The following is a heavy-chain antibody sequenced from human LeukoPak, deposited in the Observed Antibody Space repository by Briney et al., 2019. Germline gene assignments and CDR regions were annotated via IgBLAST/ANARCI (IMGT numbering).Heavy chain of an antibody. Sequence: SGTLSLTCTVPGGSISTYNWSWIRQPPGKGLERIGYIYYSGSTNYNPSLKSRVIISVDTSKNQLSLKLTSVTAADTAVYYCARVQKDIVVVVAADPYDAFDIWGQGTMVTVSS. CDR3: ARVQKDIVVVVAADPYDAFDI. V-gene: IGHV4-59*01. D-gene: IGHD2-15*01. CDR1: GGSISTYN. J-gene: IGHJ3*02. CDR2: IYYSGST.